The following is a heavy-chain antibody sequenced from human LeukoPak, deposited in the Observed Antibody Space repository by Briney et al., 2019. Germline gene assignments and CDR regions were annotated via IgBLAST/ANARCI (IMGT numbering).Heavy chain of an antibody. V-gene: IGHV4-34*01. CDR3: ARGSGSTPEKYYFDY. Sequence: PSETLSLTCAVYGGSFSGYYWSWIRQPPGEGLEWIGEINHSGSTNYNPSLKSRVTISVDTSKNQFSLKLSSVTAADTAVYYCARGSGSTPEKYYFDYWGQGTLVTVSS. CDR2: INHSGST. CDR1: GGSFSGYY. D-gene: IGHD2-2*01. J-gene: IGHJ4*02.